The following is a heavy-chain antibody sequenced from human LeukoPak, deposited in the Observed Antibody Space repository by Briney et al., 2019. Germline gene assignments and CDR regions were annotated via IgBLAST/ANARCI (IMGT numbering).Heavy chain of an antibody. CDR3: ARSRWLSDPYFDY. V-gene: IGHV4-39*07. J-gene: IGHJ4*02. D-gene: IGHD3-22*01. Sequence: SETLSLTCTVSGGSISSSSYYWGWIRQPPGKGLEWIGSIYYRGSTYYNPSLKSRVTISLDTSKDQFSLKLSSVTAADTAVYYCARSRWLSDPYFDYWGQGTLVTVSS. CDR1: GGSISSSSYY. CDR2: IYYRGST.